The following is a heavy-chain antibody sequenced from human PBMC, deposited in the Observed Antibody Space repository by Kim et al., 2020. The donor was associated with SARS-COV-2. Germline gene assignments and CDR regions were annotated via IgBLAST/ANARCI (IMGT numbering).Heavy chain of an antibody. D-gene: IGHD4-4*01. J-gene: IGHJ6*02. Sequence: GESLRLSCVASGFYFTSNAMNWVRQAPGKGPEWVSGIGGDETTHYADSVKGRFRISRDNSKNTLYLQMNSLRVEDTARYYCAKDLYDYSAMDVWGQGTPVTVSS. CDR1: GFYFTSNA. CDR3: AKDLYDYSAMDV. CDR2: IGGDETT. V-gene: IGHV3-23*01.